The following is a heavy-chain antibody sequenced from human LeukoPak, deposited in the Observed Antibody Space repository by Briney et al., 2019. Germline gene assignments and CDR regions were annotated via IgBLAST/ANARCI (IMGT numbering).Heavy chain of an antibody. CDR3: ARTYYYGSGSYFPLDDY. D-gene: IGHD3-10*01. J-gene: IGHJ4*02. CDR2: IYSGGST. Sequence: GWSLRLSCAASGFSVSSNYMSWVRQAPGKGLEWVSVIYSGGSTYYADSVKGRFTISRDNSKNTLYLQMNSLRAEDTAVYYCARTYYYGSGSYFPLDDYWGQGTLVTVSS. V-gene: IGHV3-53*01. CDR1: GFSVSSNY.